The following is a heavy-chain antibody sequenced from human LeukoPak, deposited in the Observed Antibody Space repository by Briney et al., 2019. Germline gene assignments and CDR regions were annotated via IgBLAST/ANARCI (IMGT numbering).Heavy chain of an antibody. D-gene: IGHD3-22*01. J-gene: IGHJ4*02. Sequence: SVTVSCKASGGTFSSYAISWVRQAPGQGLEWMGRIIPILGIADYAQKFQGRVTITADKSTSTAYMELSSLRSEDTAVYYCAREDYYDSSGYYWSTHPLDYWGQGTLVTVSS. V-gene: IGHV1-69*04. CDR1: GGTFSSYA. CDR2: IIPILGIA. CDR3: AREDYYDSSGYYWSTHPLDY.